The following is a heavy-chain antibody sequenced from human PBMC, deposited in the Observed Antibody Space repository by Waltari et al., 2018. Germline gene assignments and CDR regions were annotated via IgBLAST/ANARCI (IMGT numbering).Heavy chain of an antibody. CDR3: AKHLTLVRGIGPYFDY. CDR1: GFTFSNYA. Sequence: VHLVQSGGGVAQPGRSLRLSCAASGFTFSNYAMSWVRQAPGKGLEWVSAISGSGDNTFYVDSVKGRFTISRDNSKNTLYLQMNSLRAEDTAVYYCAKHLTLVRGIGPYFDYWGQGTLVTVSS. D-gene: IGHD3-10*01. J-gene: IGHJ4*02. CDR2: ISGSGDNT. V-gene: IGHV3-23*04.